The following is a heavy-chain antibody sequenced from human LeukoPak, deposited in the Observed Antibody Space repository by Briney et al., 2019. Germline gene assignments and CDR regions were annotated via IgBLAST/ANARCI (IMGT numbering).Heavy chain of an antibody. CDR1: GGSISSGSYY. V-gene: IGHV4-61*02. CDR2: IYFSVSN. CDR3: AREFWNYKSGNLQAFHI. J-gene: IGHJ6*02. D-gene: IGHD1-7*01. Sequence: SQTLSLTSADSGGSISSGSYYWSWIRQPAGKGLEWIGRIYFSVSNKSNTSLRTRVTISVDKSKNQFSLKLSSATAADTAVYYCAREFWNYKSGNLQAFHIWGQGTTVTISS.